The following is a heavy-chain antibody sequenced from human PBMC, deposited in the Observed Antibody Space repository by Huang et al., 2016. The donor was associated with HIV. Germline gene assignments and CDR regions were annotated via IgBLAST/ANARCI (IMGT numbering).Heavy chain of an antibody. J-gene: IGHJ4*02. D-gene: IGHD4-4*01. V-gene: IGHV1-46*03. CDR2: INPIVGST. CDR1: GYTFSHYF. CDR3: ARAYNYSLAY. Sequence: QVQLVQSGAEVKKPGASVRISCKASGYTFSHYFMHWVRQAPGQGLECSGVINPIVGSTTYPQTFKSGVTMTTVTPTSTVYMELRSLISEDTAVYYCARAYNYSLAYWGQGTLVTVSS.